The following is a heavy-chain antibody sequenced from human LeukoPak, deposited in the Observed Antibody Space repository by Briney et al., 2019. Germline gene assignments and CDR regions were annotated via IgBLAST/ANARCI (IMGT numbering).Heavy chain of an antibody. V-gene: IGHV1-69*13. Sequence: SVKVSCKTSGGTFNSYAISWVRQAPGQGLEWMGGIIPIFGTANYAQKFQGRVTITADESTSTAYMELSSLRSEDTAVYYCARDTAVAGRPLRYYYYGMDVWGQGTTVTVSS. CDR3: ARDTAVAGRPLRYYYYGMDV. CDR2: IIPIFGTA. J-gene: IGHJ6*02. D-gene: IGHD6-19*01. CDR1: GGTFNSYA.